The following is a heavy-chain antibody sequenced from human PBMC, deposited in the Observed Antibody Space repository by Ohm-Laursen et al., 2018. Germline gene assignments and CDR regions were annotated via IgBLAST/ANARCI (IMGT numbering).Heavy chain of an antibody. Sequence: RLSCAASGFTFSSYEMNWVRQAPGKGLEWVSYISSSGSTIHYADSVKGRFTISRDNAKDSLYLQMNSLRAEDTAVYHCARDPVRGLTDYWGQGTLVTVSS. CDR2: ISSSGSTI. D-gene: IGHD3-16*01. CDR3: ARDPVRGLTDY. J-gene: IGHJ4*02. CDR1: GFTFSSYE. V-gene: IGHV3-48*03.